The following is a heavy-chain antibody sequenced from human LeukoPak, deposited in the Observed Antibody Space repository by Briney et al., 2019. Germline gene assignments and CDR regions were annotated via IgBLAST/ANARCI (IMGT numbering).Heavy chain of an antibody. CDR1: GGSINTGDYY. CDR3: ARENIVSTGDFDY. Sequence: SETLSLTCTVSGGSINTGDYYWTWIRQPPGKGLEWIGSLFYTGNTYYNPSLKTRVTISIDTSKNQFSLKLSSVTAADTAVYYCARENIVSTGDFDYWGQGTLVTVSS. V-gene: IGHV4-39*07. J-gene: IGHJ4*02. D-gene: IGHD5/OR15-5a*01. CDR2: LFYTGNT.